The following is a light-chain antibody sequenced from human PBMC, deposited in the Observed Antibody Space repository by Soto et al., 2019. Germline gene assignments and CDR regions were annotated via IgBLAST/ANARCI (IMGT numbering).Light chain of an antibody. CDR1: SSDVGGYNY. CDR3: SSYTSSSRYV. V-gene: IGLV2-14*01. Sequence: QSALTQPASVSGSPGQSITISCTGTSSDVGGYNYVSWYQQHPGKAPKLMIYDVSNRPSGVSNRFSGFKSGNTASLTISGLQAEDEADYYCSSYTSSSRYVFGTGTQLTVL. CDR2: DVS. J-gene: IGLJ1*01.